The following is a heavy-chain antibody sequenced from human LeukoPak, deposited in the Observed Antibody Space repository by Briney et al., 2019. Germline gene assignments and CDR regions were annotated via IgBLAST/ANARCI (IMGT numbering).Heavy chain of an antibody. J-gene: IGHJ6*03. CDR3: ARGNYGYPGYYYYMDV. CDR2: IIPIFGTA. V-gene: IGHV1-69*06. D-gene: IGHD1-7*01. CDR1: GGTFSSYA. Sequence: VASVKVSCKASGGTFSSYAISWVRQAPGQGLEWMGGIIPIFGTANYAQKFQGRVTINADKSTSTVYMELSSLRSEDTAVYYCARGNYGYPGYYYYMDVWGKGTTVTVSS.